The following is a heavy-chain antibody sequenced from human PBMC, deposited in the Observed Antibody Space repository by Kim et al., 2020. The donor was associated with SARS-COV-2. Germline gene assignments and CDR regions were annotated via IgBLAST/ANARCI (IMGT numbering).Heavy chain of an antibody. V-gene: IGHV4-61*01. CDR1: GGSVSSGSYF. CDR3: ARAPNDFWSGYPYYFDY. D-gene: IGHD3-3*01. CDR2: IYYSGNT. Sequence: SETLSLTCTVSGGSVSSGSYFWSWIRQPPGKGLEWIGYIYYSGNTNYNPSLKSRVTMSVDTSKNQFSLKLSSVTAADTAVYYCARAPNDFWSGYPYYFDYWGQGTLVTVSS. J-gene: IGHJ4*02.